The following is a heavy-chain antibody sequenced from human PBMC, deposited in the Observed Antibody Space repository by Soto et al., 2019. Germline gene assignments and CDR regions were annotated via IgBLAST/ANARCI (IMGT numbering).Heavy chain of an antibody. J-gene: IGHJ4*02. CDR1: GGSIRSYY. V-gene: IGHV4-59*01. CDR3: ASESNGYFDS. D-gene: IGHD2-8*01. CDR2: IHYSGST. Sequence: QVQLQESGPGLVKPSETLSLTCTVSGGSIRSYYWSWIRQSPGKGLEWIGYIHYSGSTNYNPSLRRRVTMSVDTFKNQFSLKLSSVTAADTAVYFCASESNGYFDSWGQGTLVTVSS.